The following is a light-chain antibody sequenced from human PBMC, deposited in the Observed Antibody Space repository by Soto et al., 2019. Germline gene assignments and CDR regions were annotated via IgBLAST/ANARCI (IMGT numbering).Light chain of an antibody. Sequence: ETLLTQSPATLSVSPGDRVTLSCRANEGVSRNLAWYQQKPGQAPRLLINNAAIRATGIAARFSGSGSGTEFTLTISGLQSEDFAIYYCQQYNNWYTFGQGTKLEIK. CDR2: NAA. J-gene: IGKJ2*01. CDR3: QQYNNWYT. V-gene: IGKV3-15*01. CDR1: EGVSRN.